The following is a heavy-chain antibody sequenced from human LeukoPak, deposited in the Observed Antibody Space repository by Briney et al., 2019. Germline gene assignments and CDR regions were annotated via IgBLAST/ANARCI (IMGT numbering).Heavy chain of an antibody. CDR1: GYTFTSYG. CDR3: AREDSSSWDTYYYFDY. V-gene: IGHV1-18*01. J-gene: IGHJ4*02. D-gene: IGHD6-13*01. CDR2: ISAYSGNT. Sequence: ASVKVSCKASGYTFTSYGISWVRQAPGQGLEWMGWISAYSGNTNYAQKLQGRVTMTTDTSTSTAYMELRSLRSDDTAVYYCAREDSSSWDTYYYFDYWGQGTLVTVSS.